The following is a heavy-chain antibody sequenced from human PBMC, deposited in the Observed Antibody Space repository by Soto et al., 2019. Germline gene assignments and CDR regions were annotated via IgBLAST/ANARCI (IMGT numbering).Heavy chain of an antibody. D-gene: IGHD3-3*01. J-gene: IGHJ6*02. V-gene: IGHV3-33*01. CDR2: IWYDGSNK. Sequence: GGSLRLSCAASGFTFSSYGMHWVRQAPGKGLEWVAVIWYDGSNKYYADSVKGRFTISRDNSKNTLYLQMNSLRAEDTAVYYCARDLGVPLEKPEMAAIRGGMDVWGQGTTVTVSS. CDR3: ARDLGVPLEKPEMAAIRGGMDV. CDR1: GFTFSSYG.